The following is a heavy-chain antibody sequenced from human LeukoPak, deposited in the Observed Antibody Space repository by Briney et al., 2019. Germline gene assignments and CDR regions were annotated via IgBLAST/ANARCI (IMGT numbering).Heavy chain of an antibody. D-gene: IGHD6-13*01. CDR2: INHSGST. J-gene: IGHJ6*03. Sequence: SGTLSLTCAVYGGSFSGYYWSWIRQPPGKGLEWIGEINHSGSTNYNPSLKSRVTISVDTSKNQFSLKLSSVTSADTAVYYCARGLSSIWTRYYYMHVWVKGTTVTVSS. CDR1: GGSFSGYY. V-gene: IGHV4-34*01. CDR3: ARGLSSIWTRYYYMHV.